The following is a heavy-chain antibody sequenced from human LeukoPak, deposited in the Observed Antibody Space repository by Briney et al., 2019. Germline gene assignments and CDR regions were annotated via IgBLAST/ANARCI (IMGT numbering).Heavy chain of an antibody. CDR3: ARGGGGSYEARRGFDY. CDR2: IYSGGST. D-gene: IGHD1-26*01. Sequence: GGSLRLSCAASGFTVSSNYMSWVRQAPGKGLEWVSVIYSGGSTYYADSVKGRFTISRDNSKNTLYLQMNSLRAEDTAVYYCARGGGGSYEARRGFDYWGQGTLVTVSS. J-gene: IGHJ4*02. V-gene: IGHV3-53*01. CDR1: GFTVSSNY.